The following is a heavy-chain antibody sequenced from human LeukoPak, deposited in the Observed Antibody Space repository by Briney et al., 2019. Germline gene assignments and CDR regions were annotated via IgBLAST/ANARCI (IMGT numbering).Heavy chain of an antibody. D-gene: IGHD6-25*01. V-gene: IGHV3-7*03. CDR3: ARDSSGDGYSSGYH. Sequence: GGSLKLSCAASGFTFSNYWMTWVRQAPGRGLEWVANIKHDGSEDYYLDSVKGRFTISRDNAKSSMWLQMNSLRDEDTAVYYCARDSSGDGYSSGYHWGQGTLVTVSS. CDR1: GFTFSNYW. CDR2: IKHDGSED. J-gene: IGHJ5*02.